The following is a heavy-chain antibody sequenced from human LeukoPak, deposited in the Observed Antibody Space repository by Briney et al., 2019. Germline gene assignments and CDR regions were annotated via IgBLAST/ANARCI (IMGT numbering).Heavy chain of an antibody. CDR2: VYQSGIT. J-gene: IGHJ4*02. Sequence: TSETLSLTCTVSGFSISSGHYWGWVRQPPGAGLEWIGSVYQSGITYYNPSLKSRVTTSVDMSKNLFSLRLRPVTAADTAVYYCARIFIRNGYSSYFDCWGQGTLVTVSS. D-gene: IGHD5-18*01. CDR1: GFSISSGHY. V-gene: IGHV4-38-2*02. CDR3: ARIFIRNGYSSYFDC.